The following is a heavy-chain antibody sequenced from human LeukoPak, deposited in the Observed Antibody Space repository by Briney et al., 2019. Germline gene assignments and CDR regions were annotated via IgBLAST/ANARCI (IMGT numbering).Heavy chain of an antibody. J-gene: IGHJ2*01. CDR3: ARAFLWFGELYVAHWYFDL. CDR2: INWNGGST. CDR1: GFTFDDYG. Sequence: GGSLRLSCAASGFTFDDYGMSWVRQAPGKGLEWVSGINWNGGSTGYADSVKGRFTISRDNAKNSLFLQMNSLRAEDTAVYYCARAFLWFGELYVAHWYFDLWGRGTLVTVSS. D-gene: IGHD3-10*01. V-gene: IGHV3-20*04.